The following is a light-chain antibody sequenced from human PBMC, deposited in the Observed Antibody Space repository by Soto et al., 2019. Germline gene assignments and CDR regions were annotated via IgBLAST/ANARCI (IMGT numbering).Light chain of an antibody. CDR3: CSYAGSSTWV. J-gene: IGLJ3*02. CDR1: SSDVGDYNL. Sequence: QSALTQPASVSGSPGQSITISCTGTSSDVGDYNLVSWYQQYPGKAPQLMIYEVSKRPSGVSNRFSGSKSDNTASLTISGLQAEDEAHYYCCSYAGSSTWVFGGGTKLTFL. CDR2: EVS. V-gene: IGLV2-23*02.